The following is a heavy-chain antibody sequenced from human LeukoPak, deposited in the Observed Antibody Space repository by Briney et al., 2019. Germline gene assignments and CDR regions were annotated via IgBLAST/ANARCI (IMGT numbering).Heavy chain of an antibody. D-gene: IGHD6-13*01. J-gene: IGHJ4*02. Sequence: GGSLRLSCAASGFTFSSYWMHWVRQAPGKGLVRVSRINSDGSSTSYADSVKGRFTISRDNAKNTLYLQMNSLRAEDTAVYYCASSSYSSSYYVYWGQGTLVTVSS. CDR1: GFTFSSYW. CDR3: ASSSYSSSYYVY. V-gene: IGHV3-74*01. CDR2: INSDGSST.